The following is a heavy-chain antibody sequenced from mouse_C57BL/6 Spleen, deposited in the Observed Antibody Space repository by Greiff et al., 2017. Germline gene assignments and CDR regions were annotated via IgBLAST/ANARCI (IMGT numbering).Heavy chain of an antibody. Sequence: QVQLQQSGTVLARPGASVKMSCKASGYTFTSYWMHWVKQRPGQGLEWIGNINPSNGGTNYNEKFKSKATLTVDKSSSTAYMQLSSLTSEDSAVYYCARSPSWDYYAMDYWGQGTSVTVSS. CDR3: ARSPSWDYYAMDY. CDR2: INPSNGGT. CDR1: GYTFTSYW. V-gene: IGHV1-53*01. J-gene: IGHJ4*01.